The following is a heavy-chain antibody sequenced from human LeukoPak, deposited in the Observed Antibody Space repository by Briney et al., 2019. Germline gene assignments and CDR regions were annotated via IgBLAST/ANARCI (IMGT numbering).Heavy chain of an antibody. V-gene: IGHV4-59*01. CDR1: GGSISSNY. Sequence: KPSETLSLTCSVSGGSISSNYWTWIRQPPGKGLEWIGYIHYSGSTNYNPSLKSRITISVDTSKNQFSLKLSSVTAADTAVYYCARTDYYDSSGGAFDIWGQGTMVTVSS. CDR3: ARTDYYDSSGGAFDI. CDR2: IHYSGST. J-gene: IGHJ3*02. D-gene: IGHD3-22*01.